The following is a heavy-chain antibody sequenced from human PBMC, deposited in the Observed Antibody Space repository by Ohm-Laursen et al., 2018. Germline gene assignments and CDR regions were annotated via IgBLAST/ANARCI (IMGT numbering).Heavy chain of an antibody. CDR3: AKDRYSSGRMVDY. D-gene: IGHD2-15*01. CDR2: ILFDGNYK. Sequence: SLRLSCSASGFSFSSYAMHWVRQAPGKGLEWVTVILFDGNYKYYADSVKGRFTISRDNSQNILYLQMDSLRAEDTAVYYCAKDRYSSGRMVDYWGQGTLVTVSS. J-gene: IGHJ4*02. CDR1: GFSFSSYA. V-gene: IGHV3-30*18.